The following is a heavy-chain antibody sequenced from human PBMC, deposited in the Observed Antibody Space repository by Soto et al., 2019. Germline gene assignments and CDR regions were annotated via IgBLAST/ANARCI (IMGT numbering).Heavy chain of an antibody. CDR2: FNPRGGNT. V-gene: IGHV1-46*03. Sequence: GASVKVSCKASGYTFTSYDINWVRQATGQGLEWMGIFNPRGGNTSYAQKFQGRVTMTRDTSTSTVYMELSSLRSEDTAVYYCARGVTTVTSPRSAFDIWGQGTMVTVSS. J-gene: IGHJ3*02. CDR1: GYTFTSYD. D-gene: IGHD4-17*01. CDR3: ARGVTTVTSPRSAFDI.